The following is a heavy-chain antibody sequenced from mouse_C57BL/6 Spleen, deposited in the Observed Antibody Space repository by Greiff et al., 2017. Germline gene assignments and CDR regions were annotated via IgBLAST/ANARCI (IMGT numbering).Heavy chain of an antibody. CDR1: GYTFTSYW. CDR3: ARTPGMGYDGNWFAY. Sequence: QVQLQQPGAELVKPGASVKLSCKASGYTFTSYWMHWVKQRPGQGLEWIGMIHPNSGSTNYNEKFKSKATLTVDKSSSTAYMQLSSLTSEDSAVYYCARTPGMGYDGNWFAYWGQGTLVTVSA. CDR2: IHPNSGST. D-gene: IGHD2-2*01. J-gene: IGHJ3*01. V-gene: IGHV1-64*01.